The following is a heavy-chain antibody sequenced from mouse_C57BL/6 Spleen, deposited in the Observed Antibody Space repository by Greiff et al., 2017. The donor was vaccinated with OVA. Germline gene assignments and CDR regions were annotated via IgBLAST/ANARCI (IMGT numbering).Heavy chain of an antibody. Sequence: ESGPGLVKPSQSLSLTCSVTGYSITSGYYWNWIRQFPGNKLEWMGYISYDGSNNYNPSLKNRISITRDTSKNQFFLKLNSVTTEDTATYYCARSDYDAFAYWGQGTLVTVSA. CDR2: ISYDGSN. CDR3: ARSDYDAFAY. V-gene: IGHV3-6*01. J-gene: IGHJ3*01. D-gene: IGHD2-4*01. CDR1: GYSITSGYY.